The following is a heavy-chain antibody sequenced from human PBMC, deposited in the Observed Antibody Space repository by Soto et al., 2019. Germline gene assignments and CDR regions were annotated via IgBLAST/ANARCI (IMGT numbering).Heavy chain of an antibody. Sequence: GASVKVSCKASGYTFTSYYMHWVRQAPGQGLEWMGIINPSGGSTSYAQKFQGRVTMTRDTSTSTVYMELSSLRSEDTAVYYCAREGGNMVRGVDYSSHWFDTWGQGTLVTVS. CDR3: AREGGNMVRGVDYSSHWFDT. D-gene: IGHD3-10*01. V-gene: IGHV1-46*01. J-gene: IGHJ5*02. CDR1: GYTFTSYY. CDR2: INPSGGST.